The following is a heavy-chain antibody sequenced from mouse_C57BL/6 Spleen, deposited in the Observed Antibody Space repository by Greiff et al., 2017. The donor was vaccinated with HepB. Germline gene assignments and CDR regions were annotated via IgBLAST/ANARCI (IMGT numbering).Heavy chain of an antibody. CDR1: GFTFSDAW. CDR3: TRPVITTAAWYFDV. J-gene: IGHJ1*03. CDR2: IRNKANNHAT. V-gene: IGHV6-6*01. D-gene: IGHD1-1*01. Sequence: VQLKESGGGLVQPGGSMKLSCAASGFTFSDAWMDWVRQSPEKGLEWVAEIRNKANNHATYYAESVKGRFTISRDDSKSSVYLQMNSLRAEDTGIYYCTRPVITTAAWYFDVWGTGTTVTVSS.